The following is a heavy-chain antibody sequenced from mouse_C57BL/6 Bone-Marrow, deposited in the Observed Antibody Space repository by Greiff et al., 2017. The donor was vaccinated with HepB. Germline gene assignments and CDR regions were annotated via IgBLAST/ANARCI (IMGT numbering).Heavy chain of an antibody. J-gene: IGHJ2*01. CDR1: GFTFSDYG. D-gene: IGHD1-1*01. Sequence: EVQLVESGGGLVKPGGSLKLSCAASGFTFSDYGMHWVRQAPERGLEWVAYISSGSSTIYYADTVKGRFTISRDNAKNTLFLQMTSLRSEDTAMYYCARTLSYYGSSLDYWGQGTTLTVSS. V-gene: IGHV5-17*01. CDR3: ARTLSYYGSSLDY. CDR2: ISSGSSTI.